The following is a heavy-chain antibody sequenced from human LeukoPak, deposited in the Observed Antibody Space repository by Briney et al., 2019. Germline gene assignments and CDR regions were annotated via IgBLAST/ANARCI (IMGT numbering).Heavy chain of an antibody. J-gene: IGHJ4*02. CDR2: IYHSGST. V-gene: IGHV4-30-2*01. CDR1: GGSISSGGYS. D-gene: IGHD5-12*01. Sequence: SQTLSLTCAVSGGSISSGGYSWSWIRQPPGKGLERIGYIYHSGSTYYNPSLKSRVTISVDRSKNQFSLKLSSVTAADTAVYYCARDRSGYDGGLDYWGQGTLVTVSS. CDR3: ARDRSGYDGGLDY.